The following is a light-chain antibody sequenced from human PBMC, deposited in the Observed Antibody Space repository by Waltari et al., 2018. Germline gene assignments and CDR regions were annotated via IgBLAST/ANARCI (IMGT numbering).Light chain of an antibody. J-gene: IGLJ3*02. CDR3: CSYAGFSWV. CDR2: DVT. Sequence: QSALTQPRSVSGSPGQSVTISCTGTNSDVGGYKYVSWYQLHPGKAPKLMIYDVTKRPAGVSDRFAGSKSGNAASLTISGLQNDDEADYYCCSYAGFSWVFGGWTELTVL. V-gene: IGLV2-11*01. CDR1: NSDVGGYKY.